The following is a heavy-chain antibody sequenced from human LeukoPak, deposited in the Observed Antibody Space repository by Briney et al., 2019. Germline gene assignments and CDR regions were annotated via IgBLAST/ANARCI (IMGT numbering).Heavy chain of an antibody. D-gene: IGHD5-18*01. J-gene: IGHJ4*02. Sequence: GGSLRLSCAASGFTFSTYTMNWVRQAPGKGLEWVSTVSDSRDVHYSDSVKGRFTISRDNARNSLYLQMNSLRDEETAVYYCTRDGLHTAHFDYWGQGTLVTVSS. CDR3: TRDGLHTAHFDY. CDR2: VSDSRDV. CDR1: GFTFSTYT. V-gene: IGHV3-48*02.